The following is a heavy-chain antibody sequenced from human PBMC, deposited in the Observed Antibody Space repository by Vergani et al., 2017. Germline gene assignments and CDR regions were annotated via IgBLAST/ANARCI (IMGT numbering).Heavy chain of an antibody. D-gene: IGHD6-13*01. CDR2: INPSGGST. CDR3: AKDSSSWYWSDY. V-gene: IGHV1-46*01. CDR1: GYTFTSYY. J-gene: IGHJ4*02. Sequence: QVQLVQSGAEVKKPGASVKVSCKASGYTFTSYYMHWVRQAPGQGLEWMGIINPSGGSTSYAQKFQGRVTMTRDTSTSTVYMELSSLRSEDTAVYYCAKDSSSWYWSDYWGQGTLVTVSS.